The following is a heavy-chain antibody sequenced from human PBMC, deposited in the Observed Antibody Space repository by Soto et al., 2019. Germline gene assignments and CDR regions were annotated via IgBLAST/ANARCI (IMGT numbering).Heavy chain of an antibody. D-gene: IGHD2-2*01. Sequence: GASVKVSCKASGYTFTSYGISWVRQAPGQGLEWMGWISAYNGNTNYAQELQSRVTMTTNTSTSTAYMELRSLRSDDTAVYYCATSIFLDCSSTSCYRDYYFDYWGQGTLVTVSS. V-gene: IGHV1-18*01. CDR3: ATSIFLDCSSTSCYRDYYFDY. CDR2: ISAYNGNT. CDR1: GYTFTSYG. J-gene: IGHJ4*02.